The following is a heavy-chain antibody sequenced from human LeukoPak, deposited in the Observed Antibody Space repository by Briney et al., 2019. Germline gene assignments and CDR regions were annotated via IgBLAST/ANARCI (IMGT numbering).Heavy chain of an antibody. V-gene: IGHV3-13*04. CDR3: ARAHFSSGWPLFDY. CDR1: GFTFSSYD. CDR2: IGTAGDT. Sequence: GGSLRLSCAASGFTFSSYDMHWVRQAPGKGLEWVSAIGTAGDTYYPGSVKGRFTISRENAKNSLYLQMNSLRAGDTAVYYCARAHFSSGWPLFDYWGQGTLVTVSS. J-gene: IGHJ4*02. D-gene: IGHD6-19*01.